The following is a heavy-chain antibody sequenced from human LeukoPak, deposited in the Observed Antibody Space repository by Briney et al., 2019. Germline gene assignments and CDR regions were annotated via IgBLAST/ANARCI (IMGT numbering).Heavy chain of an antibody. CDR1: GGSISSGGYS. Sequence: SETLSLTCAVSGGSISSGGYSWSWIRQPPGKGLEWIGYIYHSGSTYYNPSLKSRVTISVDRSKNQFSPKLSSVAAADTAVYYCARGQAGNYDFWSGYHLNFDYWGQGTLVTVSS. CDR3: ARGQAGNYDFWSGYHLNFDY. CDR2: IYHSGST. V-gene: IGHV4-30-2*01. D-gene: IGHD3-3*01. J-gene: IGHJ4*02.